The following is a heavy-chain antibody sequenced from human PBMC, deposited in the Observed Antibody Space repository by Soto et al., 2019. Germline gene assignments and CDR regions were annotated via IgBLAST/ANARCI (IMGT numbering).Heavy chain of an antibody. V-gene: IGHV4-59*01. D-gene: IGHD3-22*01. CDR1: DCSISNFY. Sequence: PXETRSLPCTVSDCSISNFYWSWIRQPPGKGLEWIGYISSSGNTNYNPSLKSRVSISVDTSKNQFSLNLTSVTAADTAVYYCARAPMVLTRSYFDYWGQGSPVTVSS. CDR3: ARAPMVLTRSYFDY. CDR2: ISSSGNT. J-gene: IGHJ4*02.